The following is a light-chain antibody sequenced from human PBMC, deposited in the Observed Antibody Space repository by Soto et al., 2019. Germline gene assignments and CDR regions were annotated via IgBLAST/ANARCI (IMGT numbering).Light chain of an antibody. V-gene: IGKV3-20*01. J-gene: IGKJ4*01. CDR2: DAS. CDR1: QSVVNNY. Sequence: EIVLTQSPGTLSLSPGERATLSCRASQSVVNNYLAWYQQKAGQAPRLLIYDASNRATGIPDRFSGSGSGTDFTLTISRLEPEDFAVYYCQQCSSSPLTFGGGTKVEIK. CDR3: QQCSSSPLT.